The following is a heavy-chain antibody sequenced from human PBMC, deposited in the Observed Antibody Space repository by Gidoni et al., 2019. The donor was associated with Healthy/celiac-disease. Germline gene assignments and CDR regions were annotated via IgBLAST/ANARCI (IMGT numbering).Heavy chain of an antibody. J-gene: IGHJ3*02. V-gene: IGHV4-34*01. CDR1: GGSFRGYY. D-gene: IGHD5-12*01. CDR3: ARGYRDGYITEGAFDI. CDR2: INHSGST. Sequence: QVQLQQWGAGLLKPSETLSLTCAVYGGSFRGYYWSWIRQPPGKGLEWIGEINHSGSTNYNPSLKSRVTISVDTSKNQFSLKLSSVTAADTAVYYCARGYRDGYITEGAFDIWGQGTMVTVSS.